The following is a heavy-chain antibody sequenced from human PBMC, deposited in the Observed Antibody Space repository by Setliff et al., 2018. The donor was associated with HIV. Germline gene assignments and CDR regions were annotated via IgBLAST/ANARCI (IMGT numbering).Heavy chain of an antibody. CDR1: GFTFSNYA. CDR3: ARVYPPVSSGGATARPKPLDV. D-gene: IGHD6-19*01. CDR2: ISYNGGTT. V-gene: IGHV3-64*02. Sequence: GGSLRLSCVASGFTFSNYAMHWVRQAPGKGLEYVSTISYNGGTTYYAESVKGRFTISRDNSKNTLYLQMGSLRTDDMGVYFCARVYPPVSSGGATARPKPLDVWGKGTTVTVSS. J-gene: IGHJ6*04.